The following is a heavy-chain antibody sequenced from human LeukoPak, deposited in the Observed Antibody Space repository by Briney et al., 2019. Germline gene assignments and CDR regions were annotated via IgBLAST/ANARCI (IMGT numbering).Heavy chain of an antibody. J-gene: IGHJ4*02. V-gene: IGHV4-39*01. Sequence: SETLSLTCTVSGGSISSSSYYWGWIRQPPGKGLEWIGSIYYSGSTYYNPSLKSRVTISVDTSKNQFSLKLSSVTAADTAVYYCARHRMNITIFGVVISFFDYWGQGTLVTVSS. D-gene: IGHD3-3*01. CDR3: ARHRMNITIFGVVISFFDY. CDR2: IYYSGST. CDR1: GGSISSSSYY.